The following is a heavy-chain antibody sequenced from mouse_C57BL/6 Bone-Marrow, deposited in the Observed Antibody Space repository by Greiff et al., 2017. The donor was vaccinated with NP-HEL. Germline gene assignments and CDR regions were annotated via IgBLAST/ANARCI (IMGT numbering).Heavy chain of an antibody. CDR1: GFTIKDDY. Sequence: EVQLQQSGAELVRPGASVKLSCTASGFTIKDDYMHWVKQRPEQGLEWIGWIDPENGDTEYASKFQGKATITADTSSNTAYLQLSSLTSEDTAVYYCTTYGSRYFDVWGTGTTVTGSS. D-gene: IGHD1-1*01. CDR2: IDPENGDT. V-gene: IGHV14-4*01. J-gene: IGHJ1*03. CDR3: TTYGSRYFDV.